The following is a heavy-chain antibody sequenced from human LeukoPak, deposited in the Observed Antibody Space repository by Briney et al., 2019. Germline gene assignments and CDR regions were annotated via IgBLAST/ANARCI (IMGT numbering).Heavy chain of an antibody. D-gene: IGHD4-17*01. J-gene: IGHJ3*02. V-gene: IGHV4-39*07. CDR3: AEAVTWLAFDM. CDR2: IYYSGST. Sequence: SETLSLTCTVSGGSISSSSYYWGWIRQPPGKGLEWIGSIYYSGSTYYNPSLKSRVTISVDTSKNQFSLKLSSVTAADTAVYYCAEAVTWLAFDMWGQGTMVTVSS. CDR1: GGSISSSSYY.